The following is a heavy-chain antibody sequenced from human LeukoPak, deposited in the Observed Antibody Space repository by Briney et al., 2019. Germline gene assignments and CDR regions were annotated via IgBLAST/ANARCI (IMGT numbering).Heavy chain of an antibody. Sequence: SQTLSLTCTVSGGSINSGSYYWSWIRQPAGKGLEWIGRIYPSGSTNYNPSLKSRVTLSVDTSKNQFSLNLSSVTAADTAVYYCARVRYFDYNWFDPWGQGILVTVSS. CDR3: ARVRYFDYNWFDP. V-gene: IGHV4-61*02. CDR1: GGSINSGSYY. D-gene: IGHD3-9*01. J-gene: IGHJ5*02. CDR2: IYPSGST.